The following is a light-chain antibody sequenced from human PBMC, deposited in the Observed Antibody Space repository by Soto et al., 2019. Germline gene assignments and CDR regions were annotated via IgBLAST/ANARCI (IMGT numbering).Light chain of an antibody. J-gene: IGKJ2*01. CDR1: RTVYTC. CDR3: HQYCSYSLYT. Sequence: QMTQSPSTLSSSIGYRVTITCLFRRTVYTCLAWYHQQPGTAPKLLIYEASTLHSGVPSRFSGSGSGTEFTLVISRLQPDDLASYYCHQYCSYSLYTLGQGTKVDIK. V-gene: IGKV1-5*03. CDR2: EAS.